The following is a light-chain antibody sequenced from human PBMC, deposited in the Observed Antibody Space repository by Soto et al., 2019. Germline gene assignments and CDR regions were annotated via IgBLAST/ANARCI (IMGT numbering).Light chain of an antibody. CDR3: QQYNNWPRT. CDR1: QSVSSN. CDR2: VAS. V-gene: IGKV3-15*01. Sequence: EIVLTQSPATLSVYPCERATISCRASQSVSSNLAWFQQKPGQAPRLLIYVASTRATGIPARFSGSGSGTEFTLTINSLQSEDFAVYYCQQYNNWPRTVGKGTKVDIK. J-gene: IGKJ1*01.